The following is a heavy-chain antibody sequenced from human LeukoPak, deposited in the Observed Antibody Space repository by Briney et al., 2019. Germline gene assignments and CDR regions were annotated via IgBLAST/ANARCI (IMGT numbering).Heavy chain of an antibody. CDR1: GFTFSSYW. Sequence: GGSLRLSCAASGFTFSSYWMSWVRQAPGKGLEWVANIKQDGSEKYYVDSVKGRFTISRDNAKNSLYLRMNSLRAEDTAVYYCARDYWFGELSFDYWGQGTLVTVSS. D-gene: IGHD3-10*01. J-gene: IGHJ4*02. CDR2: IKQDGSEK. V-gene: IGHV3-7*01. CDR3: ARDYWFGELSFDY.